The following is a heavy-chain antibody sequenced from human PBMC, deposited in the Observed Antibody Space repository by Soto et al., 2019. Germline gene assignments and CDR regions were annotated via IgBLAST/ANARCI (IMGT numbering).Heavy chain of an antibody. CDR1: GGSFTGYY. CDR3: AMCKGFGDRRGSLDV. V-gene: IGHV4-34*01. J-gene: IGHJ6*02. Sequence: QVQLQQWGAGLVKPSETLSLTCAVYGGSFTGYYWNWIRQSPGKRLEWIGEISHSGITNDNPSLKSRVTISVDTTKNRFSLRLKSVTAADTAVYYCAMCKGFGDRRGSLDVWGQETTVTVSS. CDR2: ISHSGIT. D-gene: IGHD3-10*01.